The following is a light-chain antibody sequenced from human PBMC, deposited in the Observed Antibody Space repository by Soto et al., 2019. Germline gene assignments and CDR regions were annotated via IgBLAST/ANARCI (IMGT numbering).Light chain of an antibody. J-gene: IGLJ1*01. CDR2: DVS. CDR3: CSYAGSYTHV. V-gene: IGLV2-11*01. Sequence: QSALTQPRSVSGSPGQSVTISCTGTSSDVGGYNYVSWYQQHPGKAPNLMIYDVSKRPSGVPDRFSGSKSGNTVSLTISGLQAEDEADYYCCSYAGSYTHVFGTGTKVTVL. CDR1: SSDVGGYNY.